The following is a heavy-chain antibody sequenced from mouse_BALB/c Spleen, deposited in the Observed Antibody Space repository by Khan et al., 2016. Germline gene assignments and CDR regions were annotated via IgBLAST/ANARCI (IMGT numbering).Heavy chain of an antibody. CDR2: INTNTGEP. V-gene: IGHV9-3*02. D-gene: IGHD1-1*01. Sequence: QIQLVQSGPELKKPGETVKISCKASGYTFTNYGMNWVKQAPGKGLKWMGWINTNTGEPTYAEEFKGRFAFSLETSARTAYLQINNLKNEDTATYCCAEDYDGSNGFAYWGQGTLVTVSA. CDR3: AEDYDGSNGFAY. J-gene: IGHJ3*01. CDR1: GYTFTNYG.